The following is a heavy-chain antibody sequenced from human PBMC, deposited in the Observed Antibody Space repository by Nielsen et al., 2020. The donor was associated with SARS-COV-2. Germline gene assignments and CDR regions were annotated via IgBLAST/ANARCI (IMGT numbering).Heavy chain of an antibody. Sequence: ASVKVSCKASGYTFTGYYMHWVRQAPGQGLEWMGRINPNSGGSTSYAQKFQGRVTMTRDTSTSTVYMELSSLRSEDTAVYYCARGVVVVPAGAYYYYYYMDVWGKGTTVTVSS. D-gene: IGHD2-2*01. CDR1: GYTFTGYY. J-gene: IGHJ6*03. V-gene: IGHV1-46*01. CDR3: ARGVVVVPAGAYYYYYYMDV. CDR2: INPNSGGST.